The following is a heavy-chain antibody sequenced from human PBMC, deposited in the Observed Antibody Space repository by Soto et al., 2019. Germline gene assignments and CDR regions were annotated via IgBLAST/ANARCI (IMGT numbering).Heavy chain of an antibody. V-gene: IGHV3-11*01. CDR1: GFTFSDYY. Sequence: GSLRLSCAASGFTFSDYYMSWIRQAPGKGMKWVSYISSSGSTIYYADSVKGRFTISRDNAKNSLYLQMNSLRAEDTAVYYCARDGRYDFWSGYYLDVWGKGTTVTVSS. J-gene: IGHJ6*04. CDR2: ISSSGSTI. CDR3: ARDGRYDFWSGYYLDV. D-gene: IGHD3-3*01.